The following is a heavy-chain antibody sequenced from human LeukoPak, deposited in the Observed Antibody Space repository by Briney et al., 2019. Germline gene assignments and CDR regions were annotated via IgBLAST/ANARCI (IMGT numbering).Heavy chain of an antibody. CDR3: ARVYGNSGTLDY. D-gene: IGHD1-26*01. CDR2: ISNDGSDK. Sequence: GGSLRLSCAASGFTFSSYGMHWVRQAPGKGLEWVAAISNDGSDKDYADSVKGRFTISRDNSKNTLYLQMNSLRAEDTAVYYCARVYGNSGTLDYWGQGTLVTVSS. J-gene: IGHJ4*02. CDR1: GFTFSSYG. V-gene: IGHV3-30*03.